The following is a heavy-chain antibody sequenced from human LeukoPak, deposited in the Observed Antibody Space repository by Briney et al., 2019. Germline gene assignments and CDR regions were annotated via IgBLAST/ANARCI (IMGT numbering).Heavy chain of an antibody. CDR3: ARASGAYIVGASFDY. D-gene: IGHD1-26*01. V-gene: IGHV3-30-3*01. CDR1: GFTFSSYA. J-gene: IGHJ4*02. Sequence: GGSLRLSCAASGFTFSSYAMHWVRQAPGTGLEWVAVISYDGSNKYYADSVKGRFTISRDNSKNTLYLQMNSLRAEDTAVYYCARASGAYIVGASFDYWGQGTLVTVSS. CDR2: ISYDGSNK.